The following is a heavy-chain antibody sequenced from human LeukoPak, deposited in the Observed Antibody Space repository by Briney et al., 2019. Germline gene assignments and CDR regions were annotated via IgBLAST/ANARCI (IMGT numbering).Heavy chain of an antibody. J-gene: IGHJ6*03. CDR3: ARDGYSGSYYRLYYFFMDV. Sequence: GSLRLSCLASKFTFNNYAMTWVRQAPGKGLEWVSSISGSGDNMDYADSVKGRFTISRDNSENTLYLQMNSLRGEDTAVYYCARDGYSGSYYRLYYFFMDVWGKGTTVTVSS. CDR1: KFTFNNYA. D-gene: IGHD1-26*01. CDR2: ISGSGDNM. V-gene: IGHV3-23*01.